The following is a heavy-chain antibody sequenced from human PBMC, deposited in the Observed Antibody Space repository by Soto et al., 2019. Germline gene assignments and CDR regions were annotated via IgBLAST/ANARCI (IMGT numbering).Heavy chain of an antibody. Sequence: EVQLLESGGGLVQRGGSLRLSCAASGFRLSDSAVSWVRQAPGKGLEWVSSLTVTGDSAFYSDSVKGRFTISRDISKSTLYLQMNSLRAEDTAVYYCAKNGCSYPACYPYDYYVDVWGRGTKVIVSS. CDR1: GFRLSDSA. CDR3: AKNGCSYPACYPYDYYVDV. D-gene: IGHD2-15*01. CDR2: LTVTGDSA. V-gene: IGHV3-23*01. J-gene: IGHJ6*03.